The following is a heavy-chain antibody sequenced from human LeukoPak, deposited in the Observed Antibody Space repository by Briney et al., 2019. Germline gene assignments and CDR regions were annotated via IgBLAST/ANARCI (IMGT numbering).Heavy chain of an antibody. Sequence: ASVKVSCKASGYTFTDYSMHWVRQAPGQGLEWMGWINPNSGGTNYARRFQGRVTMTSDTSISTAYMEVSRLRSDDTAVYYCARAREGPMDVWGKGTTVTISS. J-gene: IGHJ6*03. V-gene: IGHV1-2*02. CDR3: ARAREGPMDV. D-gene: IGHD1-26*01. CDR1: GYTFTDYS. CDR2: INPNSGGT.